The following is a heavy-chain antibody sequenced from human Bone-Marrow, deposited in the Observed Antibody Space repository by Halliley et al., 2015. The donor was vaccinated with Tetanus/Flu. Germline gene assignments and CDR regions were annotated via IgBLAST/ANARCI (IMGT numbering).Heavy chain of an antibody. D-gene: IGHD3-3*01. CDR3: VANGFYSLDY. V-gene: IGHV4-34*12. CDR2: IFKRGNT. Sequence: RGLGWIGEIFKRGNTNYNPSLKSRVPISLDRSKNHFSRSLTSVTAADTAVYYCVANGFYSLDYWGQGTLVSVSS. J-gene: IGHJ4*02.